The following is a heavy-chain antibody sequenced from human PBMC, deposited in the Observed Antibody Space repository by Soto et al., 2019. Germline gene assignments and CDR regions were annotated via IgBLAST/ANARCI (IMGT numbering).Heavy chain of an antibody. CDR3: ARSKLIGYMKESFDY. CDR2: IYPGDSDT. CDR1: GYSFTSYW. Sequence: GESLKISCKGSGYSFTSYWIGWVRQMPGKGLEWMGIIYPGDSDTRYSPSFQGQVTISADKSISTAYLQWSSLKASDTAMYYCARSKLIGYMKESFDYWGQGTLVTVSS. J-gene: IGHJ4*02. D-gene: IGHD2-2*02. V-gene: IGHV5-51*01.